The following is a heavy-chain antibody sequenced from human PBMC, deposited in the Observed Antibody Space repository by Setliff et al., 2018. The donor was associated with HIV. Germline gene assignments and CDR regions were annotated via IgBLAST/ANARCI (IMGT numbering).Heavy chain of an antibody. D-gene: IGHD2-2*01. Sequence: ASVKVSCKASGYSFASYGITWVRQAPGQGLEWMGWISTYNGNTNYAQNLQTRVTMTSEISTTTAYMELRSLGSDDTAVYYCARGPYCSSSTCYGPLYYYYYMDVWGKGTTVTVSS. CDR3: ARGPYCSSSTCYGPLYYYYYMDV. J-gene: IGHJ6*03. CDR1: GYSFASYG. CDR2: ISTYNGNT. V-gene: IGHV1-18*01.